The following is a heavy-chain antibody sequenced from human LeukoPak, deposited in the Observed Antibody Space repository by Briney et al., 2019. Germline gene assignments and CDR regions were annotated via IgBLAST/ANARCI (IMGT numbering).Heavy chain of an antibody. Sequence: SETLSLTCTVSGGSISSYYWSWIRQPAGKGLEWIGRIYTSGSTNYNPSLKSRVTMSVDTSKNQFSLKLSSVTAADTAVYYCARDRQYCSSTSCYGWFDPWGQGTLVTVSP. CDR2: IYTSGST. V-gene: IGHV4-4*07. CDR1: GGSISSYY. D-gene: IGHD2-2*01. CDR3: ARDRQYCSSTSCYGWFDP. J-gene: IGHJ5*02.